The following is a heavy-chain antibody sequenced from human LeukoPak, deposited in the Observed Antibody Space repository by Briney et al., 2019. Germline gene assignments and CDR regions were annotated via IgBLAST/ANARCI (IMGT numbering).Heavy chain of an antibody. V-gene: IGHV3-66*04. J-gene: IGHJ4*02. CDR2: IHSGGST. Sequence: GGSLRLSCAASGFTFSSYSMNWLRQAPGKGLDWVSVIHSGGSTYYADSVKGRFTISRDNSNNTLYLQMNSLRAEDTAVYYCARPPIAVAGRGGGYWGQGTLVTVSS. CDR3: ARPPIAVAGRGGGY. CDR1: GFTFSSYS. D-gene: IGHD6-19*01.